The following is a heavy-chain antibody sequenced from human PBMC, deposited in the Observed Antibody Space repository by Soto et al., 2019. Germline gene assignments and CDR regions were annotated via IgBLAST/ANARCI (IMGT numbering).Heavy chain of an antibody. V-gene: IGHV3-23*01. CDR1: GFGFSSYA. CDR3: ANDGYSFGGYKFDY. J-gene: IGHJ4*02. Sequence: EVQLLESGGGFVQPGGSLRISCVASGFGFSSYAMSWVRQAPGKGLEWVSAITGSGGNTYYADSVKGRFTISRDNSKNTLYLQMNTLRAEDTAIYHCANDGYSFGGYKFDYCGQGTLVTVSS. D-gene: IGHD5-18*01. CDR2: ITGSGGNT.